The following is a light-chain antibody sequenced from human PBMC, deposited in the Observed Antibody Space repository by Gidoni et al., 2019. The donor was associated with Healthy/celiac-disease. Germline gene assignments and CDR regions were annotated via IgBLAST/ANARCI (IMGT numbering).Light chain of an antibody. V-gene: IGKV3-15*01. CDR1: QSVSSN. CDR2: GAS. Sequence: EIVMKQSPATLSVSPGERATLSCRASQSVSSNLAWYQQKPGQAPRLLIYGASTRATGIPARFSGSGSGTEFTLTISSLQSEDFAVYYCQQYNNWPPHTFGGGTKVEIK. J-gene: IGKJ4*01. CDR3: QQYNNWPPHT.